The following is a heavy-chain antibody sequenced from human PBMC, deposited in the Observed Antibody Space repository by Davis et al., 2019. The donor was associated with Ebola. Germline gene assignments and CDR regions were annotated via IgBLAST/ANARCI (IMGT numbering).Heavy chain of an antibody. D-gene: IGHD3-10*01. V-gene: IGHV3-48*03. CDR1: GFTFSSYE. CDR2: ISSSGNTI. J-gene: IGHJ4*02. Sequence: GESLKISCAASGFTFSSYEMNWVRQAPGKGLEWVSFISSSGNTIYYADSVKGRFTISRDNAKNSLDLQMNSLRAEDTAVYYCARENYVSGSFSFDYWGQGTLVTVSS. CDR3: ARENYVSGSFSFDY.